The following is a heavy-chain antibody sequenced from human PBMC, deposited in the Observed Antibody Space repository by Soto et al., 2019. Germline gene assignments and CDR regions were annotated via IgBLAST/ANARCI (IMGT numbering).Heavy chain of an antibody. CDR2: IGTAGDT. CDR1: GFTFSSYD. D-gene: IGHD6-25*01. Sequence: GGSLRLSCAASGFTFSSYDTHWVRQATGKGLEWVSAIGTAGDTYYPGSVKGRFTISRENAKNSLYLQMNSLRAEDTAVYYCARDSSSASFDYWGQGTLVTVSS. V-gene: IGHV3-13*01. J-gene: IGHJ4*02. CDR3: ARDSSSASFDY.